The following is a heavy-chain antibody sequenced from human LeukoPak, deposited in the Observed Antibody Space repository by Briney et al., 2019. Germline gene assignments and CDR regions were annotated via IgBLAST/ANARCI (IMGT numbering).Heavy chain of an antibody. J-gene: IGHJ6*03. V-gene: IGHV4-61*01. CDR2: MYYSGST. CDR3: ARGTASGYYYYMDV. CDR1: GGSISSSSYY. Sequence: SETLPLTCTVSGGSISSSSYYWSWVRQAPGKGLEWIGYMYYSGSTNQNPSLKSRLTISVDTSKNQVSLKLISATAADTAVYYCARGTASGYYYYMDVWGRGTTVTVSS. D-gene: IGHD2-21*02.